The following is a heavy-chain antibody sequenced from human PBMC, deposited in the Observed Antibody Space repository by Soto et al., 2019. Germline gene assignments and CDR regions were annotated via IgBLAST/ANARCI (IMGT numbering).Heavy chain of an antibody. V-gene: IGHV3-74*01. Sequence: EVQLVESGGGLVQPGESLTLTCAASGFPLSSYWMHWVRQAPGKGLVWVSRIKSDGSGTYYADSVQDRFTISRDNARNTLYLQMNSLRVEDTAVYFCARGDGDRYDGNGYLGRHWGQGTLVSVFS. CDR1: GFPLSSYW. CDR2: IKSDGSGT. D-gene: IGHD3-22*01. CDR3: ARGDGDRYDGNGYLGRH. J-gene: IGHJ4*02.